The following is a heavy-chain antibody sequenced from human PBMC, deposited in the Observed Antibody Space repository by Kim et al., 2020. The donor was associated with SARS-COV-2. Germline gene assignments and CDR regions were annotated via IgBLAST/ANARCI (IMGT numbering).Heavy chain of an antibody. V-gene: IGHV3-23*01. CDR3: AKDSKGYYYYYGMDV. CDR1: GFTFSSYA. Sequence: GGSLRLSCAASGFTFSSYAMSWVRQAPGKGLEWVSAISGSGGSTYYADSVKGRFTISRDNSKNTLYLQMNSLRAEDTAVYYCAKDSKGYYYYYGMDVWGQGTTVTASS. J-gene: IGHJ6*02. D-gene: IGHD4-4*01. CDR2: ISGSGGST.